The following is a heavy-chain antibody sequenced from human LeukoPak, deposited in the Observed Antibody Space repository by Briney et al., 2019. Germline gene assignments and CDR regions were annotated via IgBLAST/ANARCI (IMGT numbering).Heavy chain of an antibody. Sequence: PGGSLRLSCAASGSTFSSYGMHWVRQAPGKGLEWVAVISYDGSNKYYADSVKGRFTISRDNSKNTLYLQMNSLRAEDTAVYYCAKGGRSGYYGSGSYIGYWGQGTLVTVSS. D-gene: IGHD3-10*01. CDR3: AKGGRSGYYGSGSYIGY. CDR1: GSTFSSYG. V-gene: IGHV3-30*18. CDR2: ISYDGSNK. J-gene: IGHJ4*02.